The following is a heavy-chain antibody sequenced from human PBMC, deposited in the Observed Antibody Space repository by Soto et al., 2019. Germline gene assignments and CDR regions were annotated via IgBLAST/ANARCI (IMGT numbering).Heavy chain of an antibody. J-gene: IGHJ3*02. CDR3: ARDLGFYDSSGSYSHAFDM. D-gene: IGHD3-22*01. CDR1: GGPIRSYY. Sequence: SETLSLTCTVSGGPIRSYYWSWIRQPPGKGLEWIGHIYHSGTTNYNPSLEGRVTISVDMSKNQFSLDLGSVTAADTAVYSCARDLGFYDSSGSYSHAFDMWGQGTMVTVSS. CDR2: IYHSGTT. V-gene: IGHV4-59*01.